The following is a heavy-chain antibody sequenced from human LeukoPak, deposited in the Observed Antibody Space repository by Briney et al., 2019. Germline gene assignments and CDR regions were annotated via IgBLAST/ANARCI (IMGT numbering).Heavy chain of an antibody. D-gene: IGHD3-10*01. CDR3: AKDRDWFSRPASHGSGNHFDY. CDR1: GFTFSSYG. J-gene: IGHJ4*02. V-gene: IGHV3-30*18. CDR2: ISYDGSNK. Sequence: QPGGSLRLSCAASGFTFSSYGMHWVRQAPGKGLEWVAVISYDGSNKYYADSVKGRFTISRDNSKNTLYLQMNSLRAEDTAVYYCAKDRDWFSRPASHGSGNHFDYWGQGTLVTVSS.